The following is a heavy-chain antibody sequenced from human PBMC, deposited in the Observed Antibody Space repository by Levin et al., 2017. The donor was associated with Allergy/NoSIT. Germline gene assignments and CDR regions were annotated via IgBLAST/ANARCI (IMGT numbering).Heavy chain of an antibody. Sequence: ASVKVSCKVSGYTLTELSMHWVRQAPGKGLEWMGGFDPEDGETIYAQKFQGRVTMTEDTSTDTAYMELSSLRSEDTAVYYCATLFLVGGSYSYFDYWGQGTLVTVSS. CDR1: GYTLTELS. CDR3: ATLFLVGGSYSYFDY. J-gene: IGHJ4*02. D-gene: IGHD1-26*01. CDR2: FDPEDGET. V-gene: IGHV1-24*01.